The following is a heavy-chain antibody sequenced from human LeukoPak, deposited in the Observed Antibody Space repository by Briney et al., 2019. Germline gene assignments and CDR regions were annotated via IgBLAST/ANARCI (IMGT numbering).Heavy chain of an antibody. CDR1: GFTFSSYA. V-gene: IGHV3-30-3*01. Sequence: GGSLRLSCAASGFTFSSYAMHWVRQAPGKGLEWVAVISYDGSNKYYADSVKGRFTISRDNSKNTLYLQMNSLRAEDTAVYYCARSGSSGYYYYFDYWGQGTLVTVSS. CDR3: ARSGSSGYYYYFDY. D-gene: IGHD3-22*01. CDR2: ISYDGSNK. J-gene: IGHJ4*02.